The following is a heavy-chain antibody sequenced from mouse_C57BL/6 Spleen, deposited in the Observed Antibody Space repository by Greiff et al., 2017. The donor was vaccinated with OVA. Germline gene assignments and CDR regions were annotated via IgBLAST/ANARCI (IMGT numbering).Heavy chain of an antibody. J-gene: IGHJ4*01. CDR3: AREDYGSSYHAMDY. CDR2: IDPSDSYT. CDR1: GYTFTSYW. V-gene: IGHV1-69*01. Sequence: QVQLQQPGAELVMPGASVKLSCKASGYTFTSYWMHWVKQRPGQGLEWIGEIDPSDSYTNYNQKFKGKSTLTVDKSSSTAYMQLSSLTSEDSAVYYCAREDYGSSYHAMDYWGQGTSVTVSS. D-gene: IGHD1-1*01.